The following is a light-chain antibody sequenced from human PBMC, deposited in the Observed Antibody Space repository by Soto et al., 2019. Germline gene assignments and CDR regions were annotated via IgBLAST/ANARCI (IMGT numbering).Light chain of an antibody. V-gene: IGLV4-69*01. CDR2: LNNDGSH. CDR3: QTWGTGFQF. CDR1: SGHSSYD. Sequence: QLVLTQSPSASASLGASVKLTCTLSSGHSSYDIAWHQKQPGKGPRYLMDLNNDGSHTKGDGIPDRFSGSSSGADRYLIISSHQSEDEAYYYCQTWGTGFQFFGGGTKLTVL. J-gene: IGLJ2*01.